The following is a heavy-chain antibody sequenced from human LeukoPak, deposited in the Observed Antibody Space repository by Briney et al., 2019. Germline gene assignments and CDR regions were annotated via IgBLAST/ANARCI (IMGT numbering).Heavy chain of an antibody. D-gene: IGHD4-17*01. V-gene: IGHV3-53*01. CDR2: MFPDGRT. CDR3: ARTNPVYGDYDY. J-gene: IGHJ4*02. Sequence: GGSLRLSCAVSGFSVNDNYMSWVRQAPGKGLQWVSVMFPDGRTYYADSVKGRFTISRDLARNTLLLQMHSLRADDTAVHYCARTNPVYGDYDYWGQGALVTVSS. CDR1: GFSVNDNY.